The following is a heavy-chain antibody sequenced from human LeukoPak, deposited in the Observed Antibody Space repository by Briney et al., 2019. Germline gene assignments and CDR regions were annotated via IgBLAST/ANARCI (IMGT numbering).Heavy chain of an antibody. CDR3: ARANMVRGVGSFFDRNWFDP. CDR2: INHSGST. Sequence: SETLSLTCAVYGGSFNGYYWSWIRQPPGKGLEWIGEINHSGSTNYNPSLKSRVTISVDTSKNQFSLKLSSVTAADTAVYYCARANMVRGVGSFFDRNWFDPWGQGTLVTVSS. J-gene: IGHJ5*02. CDR1: GGSFNGYY. V-gene: IGHV4-34*01. D-gene: IGHD3-10*01.